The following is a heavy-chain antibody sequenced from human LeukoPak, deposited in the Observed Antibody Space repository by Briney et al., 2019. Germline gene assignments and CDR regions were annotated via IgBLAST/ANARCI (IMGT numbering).Heavy chain of an antibody. D-gene: IGHD4-17*01. V-gene: IGHV3-21*01. Sequence: GGSLRLSCAASGFSFSPYAMTWVRQAPGKGLQWVSSITTTSDYIYYSDSVKGRFTISRDNAKNSLYLQMNSLRAEDTAVYYCAKVADYGDYAPLGHWGQGTLVTVSS. CDR3: AKVADYGDYAPLGH. CDR1: GFSFSPYA. J-gene: IGHJ4*01. CDR2: ITTTSDYI.